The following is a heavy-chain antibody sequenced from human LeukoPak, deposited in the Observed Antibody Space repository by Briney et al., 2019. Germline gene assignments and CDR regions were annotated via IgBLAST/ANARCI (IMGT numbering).Heavy chain of an antibody. Sequence: SETLSLTCTVSDGSISSSSYYWGWIRQPPGKGLEWIGSIYYSGSTYYNPSLKSRVTISVDTSKNQFSLKLSSVTAADTAVYYCVLSGYYKGFDYWGQGTLVTVSS. CDR2: IYYSGST. CDR3: VLSGYYKGFDY. V-gene: IGHV4-39*01. CDR1: DGSISSSSYY. J-gene: IGHJ4*02. D-gene: IGHD3-9*01.